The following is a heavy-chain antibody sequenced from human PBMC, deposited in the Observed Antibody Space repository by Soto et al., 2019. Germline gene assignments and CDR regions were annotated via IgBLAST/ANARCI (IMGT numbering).Heavy chain of an antibody. CDR2: ISSSSRTI. Sequence: EVQLVESGGGLVQPGGSLRLSCAASGFSFSNYEMNWVRQAPGKGLEWVSYISSSSRTIYYADSVRGRFTISRDNAKNSVYLQMNSLRAEDTAVYYCAREESFVDYSGQGTLVTVSS. V-gene: IGHV3-48*03. CDR3: AREESFVDY. CDR1: GFSFSNYE. J-gene: IGHJ4*02. D-gene: IGHD1-26*01.